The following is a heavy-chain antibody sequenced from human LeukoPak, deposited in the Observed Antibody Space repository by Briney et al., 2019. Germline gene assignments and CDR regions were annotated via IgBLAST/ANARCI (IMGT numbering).Heavy chain of an antibody. CDR1: GGSISSSG. CDR3: ARDGVEWDLTDKRDFDY. D-gene: IGHD3-3*01. Sequence: PSETLSLTCTVSGGSISSSGYHWGWIRQPPGKGLVWVSRINSDGSSTTYADSVKGRFTVSRDNAKKTMYLQMNSLRAEDTAVYYCARDGVEWDLTDKRDFDYWGQGTLVTVSS. CDR2: INSDGSST. V-gene: IGHV3-74*01. J-gene: IGHJ4*02.